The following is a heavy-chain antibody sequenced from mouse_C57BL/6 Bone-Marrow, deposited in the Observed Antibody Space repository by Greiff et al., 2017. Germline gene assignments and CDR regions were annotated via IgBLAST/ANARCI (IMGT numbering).Heavy chain of an antibody. J-gene: IGHJ4*01. CDR1: GFTFSDFY. CDR3: ARRNEGYDAMDY. V-gene: IGHV7-1*01. CDR2: SRNKANDYTT. Sequence: EVKVVESGGGLVQSGRSLRLSCATSGFTFSDFYMEWVRQAPGKGLEWIAASRNKANDYTTEYSASVKGRFIVSRDTSQSILYLQMNALRAEDTAIYYCARRNEGYDAMDYGGQGTSVTVSS.